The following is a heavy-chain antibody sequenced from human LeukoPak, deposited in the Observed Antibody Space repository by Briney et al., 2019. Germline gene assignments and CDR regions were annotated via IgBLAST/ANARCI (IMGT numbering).Heavy chain of an antibody. CDR2: IKEDGSDN. V-gene: IGHV3-7*01. CDR1: GFTFSSYT. D-gene: IGHD2-2*01. CDR3: AALYCSSTSCNGDFDY. Sequence: GGSLRLSCAASGFTFSSYTMNWVRQAPGKGLEWVANIKEDGSDNNYVDSVKGRFTISRDNAKNSLYLQMNSLRAEDTSVYYCAALYCSSTSCNGDFDYWGQGTLVTVSS. J-gene: IGHJ4*02.